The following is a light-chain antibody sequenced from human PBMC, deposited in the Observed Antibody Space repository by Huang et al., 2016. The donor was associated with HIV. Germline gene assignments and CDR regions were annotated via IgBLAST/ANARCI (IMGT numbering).Light chain of an antibody. CDR1: QSITKY. J-gene: IGKJ4*01. CDR3: QQSHTSPLT. V-gene: IGKV1-39*01. CDR2: AAS. Sequence: DIQMTQSPSSLSASVGDTVIITCRAGQSITKYLNWYQQKPGKAPKLLIYAASNLQPGGPSRFSGSGSGRDFTLTISTLQAEDFATYYCQQSHTSPLTFGGGTKVEIK.